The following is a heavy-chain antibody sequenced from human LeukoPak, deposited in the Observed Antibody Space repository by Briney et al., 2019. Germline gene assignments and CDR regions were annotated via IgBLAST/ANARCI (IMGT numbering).Heavy chain of an antibody. CDR2: FYHSGST. CDR1: GYSISSGYY. CDR3: ASGLRYFDLYY. V-gene: IGHV4-38-2*02. J-gene: IGHJ4*02. Sequence: PSETLSLTCTVSGYSISSGYYWGWIRQPPGKGLEWIGSFYHSGSTYYNPSLKSRVTISVDTSKNQFSLKLSSVTAADTAVYYCASGLRYFDLYYWGQGTLVTVSS. D-gene: IGHD3-9*01.